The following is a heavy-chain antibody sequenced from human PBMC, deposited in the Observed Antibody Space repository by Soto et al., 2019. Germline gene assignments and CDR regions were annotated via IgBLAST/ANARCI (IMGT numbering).Heavy chain of an antibody. CDR2: IIPILGIA. D-gene: IGHD2-21*01. CDR3: ARGSADCGGDCSIYFDY. J-gene: IGHJ4*02. V-gene: IGHV1-69*02. CDR1: GGTFSSYT. Sequence: QVQLVQSGAEVKKPGSSVKVSCKASGGTFSSYTISWVRQAPGQGLEWMGRIIPILGIANYAQKFQGRVTITADKSTSTAYMELRSLRSEDTAVYYCARGSADCGGDCSIYFDYWGQGTLVTVSS.